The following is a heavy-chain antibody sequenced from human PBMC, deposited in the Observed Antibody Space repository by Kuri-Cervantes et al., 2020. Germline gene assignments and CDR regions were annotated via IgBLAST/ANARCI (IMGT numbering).Heavy chain of an antibody. D-gene: IGHD1-20*01. CDR1: GGSISSSSYY. V-gene: IGHV4-39*01. CDR2: IYYSGST. CDR3: ARHPNNWDDHDPFDI. J-gene: IGHJ3*02. Sequence: SETLSLTCTVSGGSISSSSYYWGWIRQPPGKGLEWIGHIYYSGSTSYNSSLKSRVTISVDTSKNQFSLRLTSVTAPDTALYYCARHPNNWDDHDPFDIWGQGTMVTVSS.